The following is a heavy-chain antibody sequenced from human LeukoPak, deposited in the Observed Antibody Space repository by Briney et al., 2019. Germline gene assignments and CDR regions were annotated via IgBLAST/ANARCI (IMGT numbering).Heavy chain of an antibody. J-gene: IGHJ6*03. CDR1: GGSNSSGSYY. CDR3: ARTDIVVVPAAQGYYYMDV. CDR2: IYTSGST. Sequence: PSETLSLTCTVSGGSNSSGSYYWSWIRQPAGKGLEWIGRIYTSGSTNYNPSLKSRVTISVDTSKNQFSLKLSSVTAADTAVYYCARTDIVVVPAAQGYYYMDVWGKGTTVTVSS. D-gene: IGHD2-2*01. V-gene: IGHV4-61*02.